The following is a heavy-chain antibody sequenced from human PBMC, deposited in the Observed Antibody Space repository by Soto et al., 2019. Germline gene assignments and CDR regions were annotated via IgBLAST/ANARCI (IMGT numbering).Heavy chain of an antibody. Sequence: QVQMQESGPGLVKPSETLSLTCTVSGASLTSYYWNWIRQPPGGGREWLGFISYSGTTNYNPSLRSRVAISIDPSKNQFSLKLTSVTAADTAVYYCATRTALPHYYYRGVDVWGQGATVTVSS. CDR2: ISYSGTT. V-gene: IGHV4-59*01. CDR1: GASLTSYY. D-gene: IGHD2-21*02. J-gene: IGHJ6*02. CDR3: ATRTALPHYYYRGVDV.